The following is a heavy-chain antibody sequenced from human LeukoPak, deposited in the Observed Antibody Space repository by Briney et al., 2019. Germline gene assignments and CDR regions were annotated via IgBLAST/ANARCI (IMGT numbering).Heavy chain of an antibody. CDR3: ARDWDY. J-gene: IGHJ4*02. CDR2: IYHSGST. V-gene: IGHV4-38-2*02. Sequence: NPSETLSLTCTVSGYSISSGYYWGWIRQPPGKALEWIGSIYHSGSTYYNPSLKSRVTISVDTSKNQFFLRLSSVTAADTAVYYCARDWDYWGQGTLVTVS. CDR1: GYSISSGYY.